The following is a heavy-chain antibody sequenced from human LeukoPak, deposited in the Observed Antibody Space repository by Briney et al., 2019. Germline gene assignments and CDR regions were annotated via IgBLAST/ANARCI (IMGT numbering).Heavy chain of an antibody. CDR2: INHSGST. V-gene: IGHV4-34*01. CDR1: GGSFSGYY. CDR3: ASAGPLGYYDSSGYYV. Sequence: SKTLSLTCAVYGGSFSGYYWSWIRQPPGKGLEWIGEINHSGSTNYNPSPKSRVTISVDTSKNQFSLKLSSVTAADTAVYYCASAGPLGYYDSSGYYVWGQGTLVTVSS. J-gene: IGHJ4*02. D-gene: IGHD3-22*01.